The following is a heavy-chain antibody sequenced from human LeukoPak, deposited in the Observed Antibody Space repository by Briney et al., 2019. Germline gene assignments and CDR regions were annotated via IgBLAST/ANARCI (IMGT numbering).Heavy chain of an antibody. CDR2: INHSGST. D-gene: IGHD6-19*01. Sequence: SETLSLTCAVYGGSFSGYYWSWIRQPPGKGLEWIGEINHSGSTNYNPSLKSRVTISVDTSKNQFSLKLSSVTAADTAVYYCARGRQWLATFDYWGQGTLATVSS. CDR3: ARGRQWLATFDY. J-gene: IGHJ4*02. V-gene: IGHV4-34*01. CDR1: GGSFSGYY.